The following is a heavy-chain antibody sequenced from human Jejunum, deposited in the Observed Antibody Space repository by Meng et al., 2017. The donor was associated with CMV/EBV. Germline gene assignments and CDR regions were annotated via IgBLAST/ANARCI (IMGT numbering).Heavy chain of an antibody. CDR2: ISAYNGNT. J-gene: IGHJ3*02. CDR3: ASGVGYGRDAFDI. V-gene: IGHV1-18*01. D-gene: IGHD2-15*01. CDR1: VYPFPGYG. Sequence: SVYPFPGYGISWVRQAPGQGLEWMGWISAYNGNTNYAQKLQGRVTMTTDTSTSTAYMELRSLRSDDTAVYYCASGVGYGRDAFDIWGQGTMVTVSS.